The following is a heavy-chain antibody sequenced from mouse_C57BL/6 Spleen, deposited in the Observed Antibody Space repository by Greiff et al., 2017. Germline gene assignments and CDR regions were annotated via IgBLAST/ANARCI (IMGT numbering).Heavy chain of an antibody. CDR3: ARQGDYGFAY. CDR2: IDPSDSET. D-gene: IGHD2-4*01. J-gene: IGHJ3*01. Sequence: QVQLQQPGAELVRPGSSVKLSCKASGYTFTSYWMHWVKQRPIQGLEWIGNIDPSDSETHYNQKFKDKAPLTVDKSSCTAYMPLSSLTSEASAVYYCARQGDYGFAYWGQGTLVTDSA. V-gene: IGHV1-52*01. CDR1: GYTFTSYW.